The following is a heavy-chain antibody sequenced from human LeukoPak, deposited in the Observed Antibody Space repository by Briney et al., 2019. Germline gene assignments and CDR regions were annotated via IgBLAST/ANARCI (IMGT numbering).Heavy chain of an antibody. CDR2: IDPSDSYI. D-gene: IGHD2-21*02. Sequence: PGESLRISCKASGYSFTTYWISWVRQMPGKGLEWMGKIDPSDSYINYNSSFQGHVTISADKSISTAYLQWSSLKASDTAMYSCARTYCGGDCYYSYFDYWGQGTLVTVSS. J-gene: IGHJ4*02. CDR3: ARTYCGGDCYYSYFDY. V-gene: IGHV5-10-1*01. CDR1: GYSFTTYW.